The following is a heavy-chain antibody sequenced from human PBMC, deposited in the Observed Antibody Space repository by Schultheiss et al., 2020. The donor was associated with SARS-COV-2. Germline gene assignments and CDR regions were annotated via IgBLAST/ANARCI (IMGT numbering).Heavy chain of an antibody. Sequence: GESLKISCAASGFTFSSYWMSWVRQAPGKGLEWVANIKQDGSEKYYVDSVKGRFTISRDNAKNSLYLQMNSLRAEDTAVYYCARDLTSSTSPSIYWGQGTLVTVSS. CDR3: ARDLTSSTSPSIY. CDR1: GFTFSSYW. V-gene: IGHV3-7*01. D-gene: IGHD2-2*01. J-gene: IGHJ4*02. CDR2: IKQDGSEK.